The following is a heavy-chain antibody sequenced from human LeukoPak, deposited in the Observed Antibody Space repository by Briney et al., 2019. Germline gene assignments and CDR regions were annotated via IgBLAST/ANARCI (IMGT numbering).Heavy chain of an antibody. CDR3: AREGGCGSATCYTFDY. D-gene: IGHD2-2*02. J-gene: IGHJ4*02. V-gene: IGHV1-46*01. Sequence: ASVKVSCKASGYRFSDYYMHWVRQAPGQGLEWMGVVFLGGGSTMYPQKFQGRVTLTSDTSTSTVYMELSSLRSDDTALYYCAREGGCGSATCYTFDYWGQGTLVTVSS. CDR2: VFLGGGST. CDR1: GYRFSDYY.